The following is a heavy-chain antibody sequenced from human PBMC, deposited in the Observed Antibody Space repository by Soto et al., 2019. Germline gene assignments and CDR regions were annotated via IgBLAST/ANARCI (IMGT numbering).Heavy chain of an antibody. J-gene: IGHJ6*02. CDR1: GFTFSSYG. Sequence: SLRLSCAASGFTFSSYGMHWVRQAPGKGLEWVAVIWYDGSNKYYADSVKGRFTISRDNSKNTLYLQMNSLRAEDTAVYYCASLPGPCGGDCYVNGMDVWGQGTTVTVSS. V-gene: IGHV3-33*01. D-gene: IGHD2-21*02. CDR2: IWYDGSNK. CDR3: ASLPGPCGGDCYVNGMDV.